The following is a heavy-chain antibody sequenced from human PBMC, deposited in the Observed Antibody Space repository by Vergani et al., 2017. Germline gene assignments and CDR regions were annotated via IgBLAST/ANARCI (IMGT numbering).Heavy chain of an antibody. D-gene: IGHD2-2*01. V-gene: IGHV1-46*03. CDR3: ARGGEIVVVPAARGLDP. Sequence: QVQLVQSGAEVKKPGASVKVSCKASGYTFTGYYMHWVRQAPGQGLEWMGIINPSGGSTSYAQQFQGRVTMTRDTSTSTVYMELSSLRAEDTAVYYCARGGEIVVVPAARGLDPWGQGTLVTVSS. CDR2: INPSGGST. J-gene: IGHJ5*02. CDR1: GYTFTGYY.